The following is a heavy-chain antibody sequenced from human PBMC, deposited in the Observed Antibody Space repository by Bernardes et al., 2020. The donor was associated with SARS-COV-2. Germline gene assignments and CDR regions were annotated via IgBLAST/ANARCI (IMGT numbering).Heavy chain of an antibody. CDR1: GDSIISPNW. J-gene: IGHJ4*01. Sequence: SETLSLTCAVSGDSIISPNWWSWVRQPPGKGREWIGEIYHSGSPNYNPSLKSRVTISIDNSKDQFSLRLTSVTAADTAVYYCARAYGDQDYFDYWGRGTLVTVSS. CDR3: ARAYGDQDYFDY. V-gene: IGHV4-4*02. CDR2: IYHSGSP. D-gene: IGHD4-17*01.